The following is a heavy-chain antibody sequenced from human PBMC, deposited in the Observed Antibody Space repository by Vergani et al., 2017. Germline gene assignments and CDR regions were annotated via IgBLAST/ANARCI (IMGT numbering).Heavy chain of an antibody. Sequence: QVQLHQWGAGLLKTSETLSLTCAVSGAAFNSYQWTWIRQSPGRGREWIGEIDDKGKSICNPTLKSRVTISVDNSKRHFSLHVTSVTAADSAMYYCVRRDFWVGPRTFDFWGAGTPVTVSS. V-gene: IGHV4-34*01. CDR1: GAAFNSYQ. CDR2: IDDKGKS. CDR3: VRRDFWVGPRTFDF. D-gene: IGHD3-3*01. J-gene: IGHJ3*01.